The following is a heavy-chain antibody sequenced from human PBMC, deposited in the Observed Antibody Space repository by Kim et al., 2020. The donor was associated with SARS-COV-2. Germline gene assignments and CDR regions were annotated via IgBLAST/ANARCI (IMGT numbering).Heavy chain of an antibody. J-gene: IGHJ5*02. Sequence: PSLKVRVTISVDPSKNQFSLRLSSVTAADTAVYYCARTDYGDYEVNWFDPWGQGTLVTVSS. V-gene: IGHV4-34*01. D-gene: IGHD4-17*01. CDR3: ARTDYGDYEVNWFDP.